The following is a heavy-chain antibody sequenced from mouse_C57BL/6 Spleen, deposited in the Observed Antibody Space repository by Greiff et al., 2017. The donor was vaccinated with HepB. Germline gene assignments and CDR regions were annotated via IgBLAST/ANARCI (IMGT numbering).Heavy chain of an antibody. CDR1: GYSITSGYD. D-gene: IGHD2-3*01. Sequence: VQLKESGPGMVKPSQSLSLTCTVTGYSITSGYDWHWIRHFPGNKLEWMGYISYSGSTNYNPSLKSRISITHDTSKNHFFLKLNSVTTEDTATYYCASSYDGYYAWFAYWGQGTLVTVSA. J-gene: IGHJ3*01. CDR2: ISYSGST. CDR3: ASSYDGYYAWFAY. V-gene: IGHV3-1*01.